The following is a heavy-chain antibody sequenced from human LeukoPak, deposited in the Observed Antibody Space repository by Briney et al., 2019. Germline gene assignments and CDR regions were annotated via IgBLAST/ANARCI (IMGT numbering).Heavy chain of an antibody. CDR2: LRGNGDT. CDR1: GFTFSSYA. V-gene: IGHV3-23*01. Sequence: GGSLRLSCAASGFTFSSYAMSWVREAPARGLEWVSSLRGNGDTFYADSVKGRFTISRDNSKNTLYLQMNSLRAEDTAVYYCAKARSLHTDFDCWGLGTLVTVSS. D-gene: IGHD5-18*01. J-gene: IGHJ4*02. CDR3: AKARSLHTDFDC.